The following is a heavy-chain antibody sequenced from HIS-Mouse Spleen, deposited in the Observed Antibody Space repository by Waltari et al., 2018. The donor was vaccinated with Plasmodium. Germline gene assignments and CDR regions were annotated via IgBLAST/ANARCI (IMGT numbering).Heavy chain of an antibody. J-gene: IGHJ6*02. D-gene: IGHD1-26*01. CDR1: GYTFTSYD. Sequence: QVQLVQSGAEVKKPGASVKVSCKASGYTFTSYDINWVRQATGQGLGWMGWMNPNSGNTGYGQKFQGRVTMTSYTSISTAYMELSSLRSEDTAVYYCARGRKLRRGMDVWGQGTTVTVSS. V-gene: IGHV1-8*01. CDR3: ARGRKLRRGMDV. CDR2: MNPNSGNT.